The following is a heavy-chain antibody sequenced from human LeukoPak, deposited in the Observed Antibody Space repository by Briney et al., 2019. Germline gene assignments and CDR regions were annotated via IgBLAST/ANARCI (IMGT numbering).Heavy chain of an antibody. CDR1: RYSFTSYW. J-gene: IGHJ4*02. CDR2: IYPGDSDT. CDR3: ARLLGYCSGGSCYFFYFDY. D-gene: IGHD2-15*01. V-gene: IGHV5-51*01. Sequence: HGESLKISCKGSRYSFTSYWIGWVRQMPGKGLEWMGIIYPGDSDTRYSPSFQGQVTISADKSISTAYLQWSSLKASDTATYYCARLLGYCSGGSCYFFYFDYWGQGTLVTVSS.